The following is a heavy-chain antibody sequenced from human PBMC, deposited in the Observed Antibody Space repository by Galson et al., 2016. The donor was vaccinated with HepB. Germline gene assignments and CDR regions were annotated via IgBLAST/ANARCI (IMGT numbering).Heavy chain of an antibody. CDR1: GYNFHNYH. J-gene: IGHJ4*02. D-gene: IGHD3-22*01. Sequence: QSGAEVKKPGESLRISCKASGYNFHNYHISWVRQAPGQGLEWMGWISADNGDTKSAQKFQGRVIMSRDTSIITAYMELSRLRSDDTAVYYCARSSGSYDQPFDYWGQGTLVTVSP. CDR2: ISADNGDT. V-gene: IGHV1-18*01. CDR3: ARSSGSYDQPFDY.